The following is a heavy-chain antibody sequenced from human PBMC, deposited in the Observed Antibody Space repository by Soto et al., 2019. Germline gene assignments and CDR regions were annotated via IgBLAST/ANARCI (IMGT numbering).Heavy chain of an antibody. CDR3: AKDQAAGTYYFDY. Sequence: PWGSLRLSCAASGFTFISYGIHFFRHSPCKWLEWVAVISYDGSNKYYADSVKGRFTISRDNSKNTLYLQMNSLRAEDTAVYYCAKDQAAGTYYFDYWGQGTLVTVSS. CDR2: ISYDGSNK. V-gene: IGHV3-30*18. CDR1: GFTFISYG. D-gene: IGHD6-13*01. J-gene: IGHJ4*02.